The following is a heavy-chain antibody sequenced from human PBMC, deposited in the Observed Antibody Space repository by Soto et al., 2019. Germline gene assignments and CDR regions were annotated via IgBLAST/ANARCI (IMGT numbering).Heavy chain of an antibody. CDR2: ISDSGGRT. J-gene: IGHJ6*02. CDR1: GFTFSTYA. D-gene: IGHD6-13*01. Sequence: GGSLRLSCAASGFTFSTYAMSWVRQAPGKGLEWVSAISDSGGRTYYADSVKGRFTISRDDAENSLYLQMNSLKAGDTAVYYCARGGIPPGYGLDVWGQGTTVTVSS. V-gene: IGHV3-23*01. CDR3: ARGGIPPGYGLDV.